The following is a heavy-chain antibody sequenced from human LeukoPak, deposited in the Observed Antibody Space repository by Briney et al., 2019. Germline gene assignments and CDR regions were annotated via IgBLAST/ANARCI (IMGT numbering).Heavy chain of an antibody. J-gene: IGHJ4*02. CDR2: IYYSGST. CDR3: AREASSGWYRTFDY. D-gene: IGHD6-19*01. V-gene: IGHV4-59*01. CDR1: GGSSSSYY. Sequence: PSETLSLTCTVSGGSSSSYYWSWIRQPPGKGLEWIGYIYYSGSTNYNPSLKSRVTISVDTSKNQFSLKLGSVTAADTAVYYCAREASSGWYRTFDYWGQGTLVTVSS.